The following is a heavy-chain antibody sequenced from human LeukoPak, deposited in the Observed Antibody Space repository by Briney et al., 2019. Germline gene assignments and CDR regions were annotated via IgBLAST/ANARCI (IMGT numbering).Heavy chain of an antibody. Sequence: RGSLRLSCAASGFTFSGSAMHWVRQASGKGLEWVGRIRSKANSYATAYAASVKGRFTISRDDSKNTAYLQMNSLKTEDTAVYYCTRQDFEYSSSSRDYWGQGTLVTVSS. J-gene: IGHJ4*02. CDR2: IRSKANSYAT. D-gene: IGHD6-6*01. V-gene: IGHV3-73*01. CDR1: GFTFSGSA. CDR3: TRQDFEYSSSSRDY.